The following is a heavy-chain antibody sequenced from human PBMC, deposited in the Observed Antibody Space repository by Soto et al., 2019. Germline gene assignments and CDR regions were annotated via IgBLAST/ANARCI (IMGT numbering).Heavy chain of an antibody. CDR2: IYHSGST. CDR1: GGSISSSTW. Sequence: SETLSLTCAVSGGSISSSTWWSWVRQPPGKGLEWIGEIYHSGSTNYNPSLKSRVTISVDKSKNQFSLKLSSVTAADTAVYYCARDTGSYYPRVYYYYGMDVWGQGTTVTVSS. J-gene: IGHJ6*02. V-gene: IGHV4-4*02. CDR3: ARDTGSYYPRVYYYYGMDV. D-gene: IGHD3-10*01.